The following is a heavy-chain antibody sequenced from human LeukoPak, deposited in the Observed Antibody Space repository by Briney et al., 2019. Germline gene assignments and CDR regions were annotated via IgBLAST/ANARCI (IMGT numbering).Heavy chain of an antibody. CDR3: ARGRSGIAVAGTRGRYFDY. CDR2: INHSGST. Sequence: SETLSLTCAVYGGSFSGYYWSWVRQPPGKGLEWIGEINHSGSTNYNPSLKSRVTISVDTSKNQFSLKLSSVTAVDTAVYYCARGRSGIAVAGTRGRYFDYWGQGTLVTVSS. D-gene: IGHD6-19*01. J-gene: IGHJ4*02. CDR1: GGSFSGYY. V-gene: IGHV4-34*01.